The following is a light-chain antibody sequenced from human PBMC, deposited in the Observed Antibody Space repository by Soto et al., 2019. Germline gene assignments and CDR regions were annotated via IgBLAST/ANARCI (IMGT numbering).Light chain of an antibody. CDR3: HSRA. CDR1: ESISKW. CDR2: DAS. V-gene: IGKV1-5*01. J-gene: IGKJ5*01. Sequence: DIQMTQSPSTLSASVGDRVTITCRASESISKWLAWYQQKPGTAPKLLIYDASTLESGVPSRFSGSGSGTEFTLTISSLQPDDFATYYCHSRAFGQGTRRRL.